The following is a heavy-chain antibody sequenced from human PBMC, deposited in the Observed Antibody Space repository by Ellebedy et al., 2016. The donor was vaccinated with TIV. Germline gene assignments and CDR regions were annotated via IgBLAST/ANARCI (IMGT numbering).Heavy chain of an antibody. CDR3: ARSGSNYIDYFDY. V-gene: IGHV4-39*01. CDR2: IYYSGST. Sequence: MPSETLSLTCTVSGGSISSSSYYWGWIRQPPGKGLEWIGSIYYSGSTYYNPSLKSRVTISVDTSKNQFSLKLTSVIAADTAVYYCARSGSNYIDYFDYWGQGTLVTVSS. CDR1: GGSISSSSYY. J-gene: IGHJ4*02. D-gene: IGHD1-26*01.